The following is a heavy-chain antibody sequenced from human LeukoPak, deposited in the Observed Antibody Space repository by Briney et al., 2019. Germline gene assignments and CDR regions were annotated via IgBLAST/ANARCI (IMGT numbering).Heavy chain of an antibody. Sequence: GGSLRLSCAASGFTFSSYAMNWVRQAPGKGLEWISAVRGSDAGTSYADSVKGRFTISRDNSKNTPYLQMNSLRAEDTAVYYCAKNRGGSYYSGSDYWSQGTLVTVSS. CDR1: GFTFSSYA. CDR2: VRGSDAGT. J-gene: IGHJ4*02. V-gene: IGHV3-23*01. D-gene: IGHD1-26*01. CDR3: AKNRGGSYYSGSDY.